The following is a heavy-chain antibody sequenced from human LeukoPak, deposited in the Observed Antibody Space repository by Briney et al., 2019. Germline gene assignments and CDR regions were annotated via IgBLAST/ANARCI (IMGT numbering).Heavy chain of an antibody. CDR2: ISSSGSTI. V-gene: IGHV3-48*03. CDR3: ARDSIGYYDSSGYYDY. Sequence: GGSLRLSCAASGFTFSSYEMNWVRQAPGKGLEWVSYISSSGSTIYYADSVKGRFTISRDDAKNSLYLQMNSLRAEDTAVYYCARDSIGYYDSSGYYDYWGQGTLVTVSS. J-gene: IGHJ4*02. CDR1: GFTFSSYE. D-gene: IGHD3-22*01.